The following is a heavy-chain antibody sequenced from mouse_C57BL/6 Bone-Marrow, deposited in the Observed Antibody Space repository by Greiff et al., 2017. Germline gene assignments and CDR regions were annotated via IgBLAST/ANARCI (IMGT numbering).Heavy chain of an antibody. V-gene: IGHV1-82*01. CDR3: AVLTTVVAPDV. Sequence: QVQLKESGPELVKPGASVKISCKASGYAFSSSWMNWVKQRPGKGLEWIGRIYPGDGDTNYNGKFKGKATLTADKSSSTAYMQLSSLTSEDSAVYFCAVLTTVVAPDVWGTGTTVTVSS. CDR2: IYPGDGDT. CDR1: GYAFSSSW. J-gene: IGHJ1*03. D-gene: IGHD1-1*01.